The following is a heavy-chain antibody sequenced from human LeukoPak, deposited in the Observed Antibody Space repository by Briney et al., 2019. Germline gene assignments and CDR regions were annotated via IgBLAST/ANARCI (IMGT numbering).Heavy chain of an antibody. D-gene: IGHD4-23*01. CDR2: INPSSGGT. Sequence: ASVKVSCKASGYTFTDYYMYWVRQAPGQGLEWMGWINPSSGGTNYAQKFQGRVTMTRDTSISTAYMELSRLRSDDTAVYYCARDRVTTVVTHYWYFDLWGRGTLVTVSS. CDR1: GYTFTDYY. CDR3: ARDRVTTVVTHYWYFDL. V-gene: IGHV1-2*02. J-gene: IGHJ2*01.